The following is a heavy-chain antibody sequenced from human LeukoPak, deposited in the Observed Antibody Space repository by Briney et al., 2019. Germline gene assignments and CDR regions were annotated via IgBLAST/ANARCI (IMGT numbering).Heavy chain of an antibody. V-gene: IGHV3-74*01. D-gene: IGHD4-17*01. J-gene: IGHJ4*02. CDR1: GXTLRTXG. CDR3: ARGRYYLDS. Sequence: SLRLXXXXXGXTLRTXGRNWVGKAQGKGLVWVSRFNSDGRSAYYADSVKGRFTISRDNAKNTLYLQMNSLRAEDTAVYYCARGRYYLDSWGQGTLVTVSS. CDR2: FNSDGRSA.